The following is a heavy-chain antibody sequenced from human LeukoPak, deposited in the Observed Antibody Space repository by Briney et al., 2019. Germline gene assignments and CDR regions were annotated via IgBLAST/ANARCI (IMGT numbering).Heavy chain of an antibody. Sequence: GGSLRLSCAASGFTFSSYGMSWVRQAPGKGLEWVSAISGSGGSTYYADSVKGRFTISRDNSKNTLYLQMNSLRAEDTAVYYCAKDWPVKYCSSTSCYSVWGQGTLVTVSS. D-gene: IGHD2-2*01. V-gene: IGHV3-23*01. J-gene: IGHJ4*02. CDR3: AKDWPVKYCSSTSCYSV. CDR1: GFTFSSYG. CDR2: ISGSGGST.